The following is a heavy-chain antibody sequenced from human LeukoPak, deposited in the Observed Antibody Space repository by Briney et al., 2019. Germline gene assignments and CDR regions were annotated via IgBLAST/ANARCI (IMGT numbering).Heavy chain of an antibody. J-gene: IGHJ5*02. V-gene: IGHV1-2*06. Sequence: ASVKVSCKASGGTFSSYAISWVRQAPGQGLEWMGRINPNSGGTNYAQKFQGRVTMTRDTSISTAYMELSRLRSDDTAVYYCARDRVTMVRGVKGGYNWFDPWGQGTLVTVSS. CDR3: ARDRVTMVRGVKGGYNWFDP. D-gene: IGHD3-10*01. CDR1: GGTFSSYA. CDR2: INPNSGGT.